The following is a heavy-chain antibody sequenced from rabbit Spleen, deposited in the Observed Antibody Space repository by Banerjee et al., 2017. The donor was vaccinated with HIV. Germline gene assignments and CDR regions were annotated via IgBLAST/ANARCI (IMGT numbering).Heavy chain of an antibody. D-gene: IGHD4-1*01. CDR2: INAATAKP. V-gene: IGHV1S45*01. CDR1: AFSFSDRDV. Sequence: QQQLEESGGGLVKPEGSLTLTCKASAFSFSDRDVMCWVRQAPGKGLEWIACINAATAKPVYATWPKGRFPISRASSTTVTLQMTSLTAADTATYFCARDLAGAIGWNFYLWGQGTLVPVS. CDR3: ARDLAGAIGWNFYL. J-gene: IGHJ3*01.